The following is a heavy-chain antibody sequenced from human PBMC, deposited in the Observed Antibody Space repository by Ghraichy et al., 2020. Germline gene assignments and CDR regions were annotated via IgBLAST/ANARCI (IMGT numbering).Heavy chain of an antibody. J-gene: IGHJ6*02. CDR3: ARRRGATRSYGMDV. Sequence: SETLSLTCTVSGGSVSSGSYYWSWIRQPPGKGLEWIGSIYYSGSTNYNPSLKSRVTISVDTSKNQFSLKLSSVTAADTAVYYCARRRGATRSYGMDVWGQGTTVTVSS. CDR1: GGSVSSGSYY. V-gene: IGHV4-61*01. D-gene: IGHD5-12*01. CDR2: IYYSGST.